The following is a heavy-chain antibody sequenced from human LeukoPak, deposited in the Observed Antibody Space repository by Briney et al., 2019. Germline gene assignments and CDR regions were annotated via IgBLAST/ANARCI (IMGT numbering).Heavy chain of an antibody. Sequence: ASVKVSCKASGYTFTGYYMHWVRQAPGQGLEWMGWINPNSGGTNYAQKFQGRVTMTRDTSISTAYMELSRLRSDDTAVYYCARDRAVAGTSTFDYWGQGTLVTASS. CDR1: GYTFTGYY. CDR3: ARDRAVAGTSTFDY. CDR2: INPNSGGT. V-gene: IGHV1-2*02. J-gene: IGHJ4*02. D-gene: IGHD6-19*01.